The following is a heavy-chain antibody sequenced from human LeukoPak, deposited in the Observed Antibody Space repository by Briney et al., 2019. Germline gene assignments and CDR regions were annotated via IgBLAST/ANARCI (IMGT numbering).Heavy chain of an antibody. CDR3: AKYGPQDSGSSHFDY. CDR2: TRNEANIYTT. CDR1: GFILSDHY. D-gene: IGHD1-26*01. J-gene: IGHJ4*02. Sequence: QPGGSLRLSCAASGFILSDHYMDWVRQAPGKGLEWVGRTRNEANIYTTKYAASVKGRFTISRDDSKNSLYLQMNSLKTEDTAVYYCAKYGPQDSGSSHFDYWGQGALVTVSS. V-gene: IGHV3-72*01.